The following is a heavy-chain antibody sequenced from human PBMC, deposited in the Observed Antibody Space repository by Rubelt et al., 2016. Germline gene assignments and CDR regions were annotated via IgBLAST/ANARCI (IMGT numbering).Heavy chain of an antibody. CDR3: ARDRLMQLAQYYYYGMDV. J-gene: IGHJ6*02. D-gene: IGHD6-6*01. V-gene: IGHV3-74*01. CDR1: GFTFSSYW. Sequence: EEQLLESGGGLVQPGGSLRLSCAASGFTFSSYWMHWVRQAPGKGLVWVSRIKGDGSRTGYADFVKGRFTVSRDNARNTLYLEMNSLRAEDTAVYYWARDRLMQLAQYYYYGMDVWGQGTAVTVFS. CDR2: IKGDGSRT.